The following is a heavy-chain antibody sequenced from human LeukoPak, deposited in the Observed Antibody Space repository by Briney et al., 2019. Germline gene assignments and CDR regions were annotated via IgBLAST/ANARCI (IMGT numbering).Heavy chain of an antibody. J-gene: IGHJ4*02. D-gene: IGHD3-9*01. V-gene: IGHV1-69*06. CDR3: ASNLLTGYLKGNYFDY. Sequence: SVKVSCKASGGTFSSYAISWVRQAPGQGLEWMGGIIPIFGTANYAQKFQGRVTITADKSTSTAYMELSSLRSEDTAVYYCASNLLTGYLKGNYFDYWGQGTLVTVSS. CDR2: IIPIFGTA. CDR1: GGTFSSYA.